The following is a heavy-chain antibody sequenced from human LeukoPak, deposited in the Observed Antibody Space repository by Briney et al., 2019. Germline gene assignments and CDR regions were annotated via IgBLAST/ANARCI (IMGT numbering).Heavy chain of an antibody. CDR1: GGSISSSSYY. D-gene: IGHD2-15*01. Sequence: SETLSLTCTVSGGSISSSSYYWGWIRQPPGKGLEWIGSIYYSGSTYYNPSLKSRVTISVDTSKNQFSLKLSSVTAADTAVYYCARLGYCSGGSCYRGWFDPWGQGTLVTVSS. CDR3: ARLGYCSGGSCYRGWFDP. CDR2: IYYSGST. V-gene: IGHV4-39*01. J-gene: IGHJ5*02.